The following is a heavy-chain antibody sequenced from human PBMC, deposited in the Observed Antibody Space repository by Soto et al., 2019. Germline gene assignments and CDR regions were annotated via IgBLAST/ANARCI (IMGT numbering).Heavy chain of an antibody. CDR2: IFYNGIT. J-gene: IGHJ4*02. CDR1: GGAISSISHS. CDR3: ARVAY. V-gene: IGHV4-39*02. Sequence: SETLSLTCTVSGGAISSISHSWGWIRQSPGQGLEWIGNIFYNGITYYDPSLKSRVTISADTSKNHFSLKLRSVTVADTAMYYCARVAYWGPGTQVTVSS.